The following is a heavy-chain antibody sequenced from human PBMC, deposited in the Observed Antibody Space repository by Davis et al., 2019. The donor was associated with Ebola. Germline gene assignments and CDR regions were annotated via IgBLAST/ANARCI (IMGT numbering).Heavy chain of an antibody. V-gene: IGHV3-21*01. D-gene: IGHD5-12*01. CDR3: AKYGYSFGFRDCLDY. CDR1: GFTFSTYS. J-gene: IGHJ4*02. Sequence: GGSLRLSCAASGFTFSTYSVNWVRQAPGKGLEWVSSISSTSYFIYYADSLKGRFTISRDNAKNSLYLQMNSLRAEDTAVYYCAKYGYSFGFRDCLDYWGQGTLVTVSS. CDR2: ISSTSYFI.